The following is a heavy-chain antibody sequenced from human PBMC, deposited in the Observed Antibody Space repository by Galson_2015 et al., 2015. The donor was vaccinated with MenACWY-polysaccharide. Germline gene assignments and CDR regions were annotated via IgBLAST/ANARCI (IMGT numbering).Heavy chain of an antibody. V-gene: IGHV3-23*01. CDR1: GFTFDDYA. Sequence: SLRLSCAASGFTFDDYAMHWVRQAPGKGLEWVSAISGSGGSTYYADSVKGRFTISRDNSKNTLYLQMNSLRAEDTAVYYCAKVMRVVVPAAMGCDWFDPWGQGTLVTVSS. CDR3: AKVMRVVVPAAMGCDWFDP. J-gene: IGHJ5*02. D-gene: IGHD2-2*01. CDR2: ISGSGGST.